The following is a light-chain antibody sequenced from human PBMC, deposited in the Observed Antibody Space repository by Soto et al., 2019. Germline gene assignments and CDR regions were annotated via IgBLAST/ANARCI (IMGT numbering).Light chain of an antibody. CDR1: QSVSIN. CDR2: RAS. V-gene: IGKV3-15*01. CDR3: HQYNDWPPGGT. J-gene: IGKJ1*01. Sequence: IVMTQSPVRLSVSPGERATLSCRASQSVSINLAWYQQRPGQAPRLLIYRASTRATGIPVRFSGSGSGTEFTLTISSLQSEDFAVYFCHQYNDWPPGGTFGQGTKVDIK.